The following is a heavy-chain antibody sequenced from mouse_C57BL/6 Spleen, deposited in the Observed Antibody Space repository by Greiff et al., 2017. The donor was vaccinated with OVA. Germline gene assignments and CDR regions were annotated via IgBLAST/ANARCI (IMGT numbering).Heavy chain of an antibody. D-gene: IGHD2-2*01. J-gene: IGHJ3*01. V-gene: IGHV2-6*01. CDR1: GFSLTSYG. CDR2: IWGVGST. Sequence: QVQLQQSGPGLVAPSQSLSITCTVSGFSLTSYGVDWVRQSPGKGLEWLGVIWGVGSTNYSSALKSRLSISKDNSKSQVFLKMNSLQTDDTAMYYWASDFGYDGGFAYWGQGTLVTVSA. CDR3: ASDFGYDGGFAY.